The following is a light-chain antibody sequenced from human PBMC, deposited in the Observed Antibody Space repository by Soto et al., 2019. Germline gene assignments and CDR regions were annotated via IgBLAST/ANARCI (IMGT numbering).Light chain of an antibody. J-gene: IGKJ2*01. Sequence: DIQMTQSPSSLSAAVGDRVTITCRASQDINKYLNWYHQTPGKAPQLLIFSTYTLYSGVPSRFSGGKSGTDFTLSISSLQPEDFAPYYCQQSYSSPYTVGQGTKVEIK. CDR3: QQSYSSPYT. V-gene: IGKV1-39*01. CDR2: STY. CDR1: QDINKY.